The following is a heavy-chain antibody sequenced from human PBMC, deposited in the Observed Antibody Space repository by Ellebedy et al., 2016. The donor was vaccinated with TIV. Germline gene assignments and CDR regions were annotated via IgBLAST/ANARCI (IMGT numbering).Heavy chain of an antibody. CDR2: ISYDGSNK. V-gene: IGHV3-30*10. J-gene: IGHJ4*02. CDR1: GFTFSSYA. Sequence: PGGSLRLSYSASGFTFSSYAMHWVRQAPGKGLEWVAVISYDGSNKYYTDSVKGRFTISKDNSKNTLYLRMNSLRAEDTAVYYCAKFPYYYDSSGYSFWGQGTLVTVSS. D-gene: IGHD3-22*01. CDR3: AKFPYYYDSSGYSF.